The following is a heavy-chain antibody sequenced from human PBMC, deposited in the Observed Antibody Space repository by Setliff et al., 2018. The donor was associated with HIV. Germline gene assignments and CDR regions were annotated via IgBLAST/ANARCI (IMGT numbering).Heavy chain of an antibody. CDR1: GFTFSSYS. J-gene: IGHJ4*02. CDR2: ISYDGSTK. CDR3: ARDQPPQGGCPDY. D-gene: IGHD5-12*01. V-gene: IGHV3-30*04. Sequence: GGALRLSCAASGFTFSSYSMHWVRQAPGKGLEWVAVISYDGSTKYHAASVQGRFTISRDHYKNTLYLQMNSLRADDTAVYYCARDQPPQGGCPDYWGQGTLVTVSS.